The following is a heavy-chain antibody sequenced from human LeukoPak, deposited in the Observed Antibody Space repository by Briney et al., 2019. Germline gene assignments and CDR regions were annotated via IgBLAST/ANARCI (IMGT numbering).Heavy chain of an antibody. CDR2: INHSGST. V-gene: IGHV4-4*02. Sequence: SETLSLTCAVSGGSISSSNWWSWVRQPPGKGLEWIGEINHSGSTNYNPSLKSRVTISVDKSKNQFSLKLSSVTAADTAVYYCVAKRWLQRDFDYWGQGTLVTVSS. J-gene: IGHJ4*02. CDR1: GGSISSSNW. CDR3: VAKRWLQRDFDY. D-gene: IGHD5-24*01.